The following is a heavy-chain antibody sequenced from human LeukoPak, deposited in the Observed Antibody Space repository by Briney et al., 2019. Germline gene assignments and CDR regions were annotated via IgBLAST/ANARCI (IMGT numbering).Heavy chain of an antibody. V-gene: IGHV3-21*01. Sequence: GGSLRLSCAASGFTFSSYSMNWVRQAPGKGLEWVSSISSSSSYIYYADSVKGRFTISRDNAKNSLYLQMNSLRAEDTAVYYCARNPGYDYPYYFDYWGQGTLVTVSS. CDR3: ARNPGYDYPYYFDY. D-gene: IGHD5-12*01. J-gene: IGHJ4*02. CDR1: GFTFSSYS. CDR2: ISSSSSYI.